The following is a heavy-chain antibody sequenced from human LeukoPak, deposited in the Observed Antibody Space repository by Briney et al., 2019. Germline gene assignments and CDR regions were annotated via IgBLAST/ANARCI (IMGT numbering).Heavy chain of an antibody. CDR3: ARVASISMIFDY. CDR1: GFTFSDYY. Sequence: PGGSLRLSCAASGFTFSDYYMSWIRQAPGKALEWVSYISTSSIYTDYPDSVKGRFTISRDNAKNSLFLQMNSLRAEDTAVYYCARVASISMIFDYWGQGTLVTVSS. D-gene: IGHD3-22*01. CDR2: ISTSSIYT. V-gene: IGHV3-11*06. J-gene: IGHJ4*02.